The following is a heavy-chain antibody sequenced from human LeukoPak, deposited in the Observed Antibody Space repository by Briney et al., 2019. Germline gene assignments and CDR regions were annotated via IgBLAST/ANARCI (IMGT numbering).Heavy chain of an antibody. J-gene: IGHJ4*02. CDR1: GGTFSSYA. CDR3: ARGSGDGYFDY. Sequence: GASVKVSCKASGGTFSSYAISWVRQAPGQGLEWMGRIIPIFGTANYAQKLQGRVTITTDESTSTAYMELSSLRSEDTAVYYCARGSGDGYFDYWGQGALVTVSS. CDR2: IIPIFGTA. V-gene: IGHV1-69*05. D-gene: IGHD4-17*01.